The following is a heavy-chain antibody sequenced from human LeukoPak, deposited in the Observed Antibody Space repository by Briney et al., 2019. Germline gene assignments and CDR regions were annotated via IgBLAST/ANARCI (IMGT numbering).Heavy chain of an antibody. CDR2: IYYSGST. D-gene: IGHD4-11*01. V-gene: IGHV4-30-4*01. Sequence: SQTLSLTCTVSGGSISSGDYYWSWIRQPPGRGLEWIGYIYYSGSTYYSPSLKSRVTISVDTSKNQFSLKLSSVTAADTAVYYCARVTTDWFDPWGQGTLVTVSS. CDR3: ARVTTDWFDP. CDR1: GGSISSGDYY. J-gene: IGHJ5*02.